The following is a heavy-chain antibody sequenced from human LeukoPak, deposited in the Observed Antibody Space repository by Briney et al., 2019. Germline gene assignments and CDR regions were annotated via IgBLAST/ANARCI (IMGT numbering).Heavy chain of an antibody. CDR1: GGSISSYY. D-gene: IGHD3-22*01. CDR2: IYYSGST. V-gene: IGHV4-59*08. J-gene: IGHJ4*02. Sequence: SETLSLTCTVSGGSISSYYWSWIRQPPGKGLEWIGYIYYSGSTNYNPSLKSRVTISVDTSKNQFSLKLSSVTAADTAVYYCARLTYYYDSSGYYFDYWGQGTLVTVSS. CDR3: ARLTYYYDSSGYYFDY.